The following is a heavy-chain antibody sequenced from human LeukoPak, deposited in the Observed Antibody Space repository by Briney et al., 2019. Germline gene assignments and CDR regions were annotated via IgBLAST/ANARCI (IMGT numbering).Heavy chain of an antibody. CDR1: GFTFSSYG. Sequence: GGSLRLSCAASGFTFSSYGMHWVRQAPGKGLEWVSVICYDGSNNYYADSVKCPFTISSDNSKNTLYLQMNSLRAEDTGVYYCAREGYGWGSYTLDYWGRGTLVTVFS. CDR2: ICYDGSNN. J-gene: IGHJ4*02. V-gene: IGHV3-33*01. CDR3: AREGYGWGSYTLDY. D-gene: IGHD3-10*01.